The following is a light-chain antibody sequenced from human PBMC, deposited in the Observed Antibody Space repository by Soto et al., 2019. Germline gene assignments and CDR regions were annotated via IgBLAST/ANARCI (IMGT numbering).Light chain of an antibody. J-gene: IGKJ5*01. V-gene: IGKV3-20*01. Sequence: EIVLTQSPGTLSLSPGERATLSCRASQGVSSTYLAWYQQRPGQAPRLLIYGASGRATGIPDRFSGSGSGTDFTLTISSLEPEDFAVYYCQQYGSSPPVTFGQGTRLEIK. CDR1: QGVSSTY. CDR2: GAS. CDR3: QQYGSSPPVT.